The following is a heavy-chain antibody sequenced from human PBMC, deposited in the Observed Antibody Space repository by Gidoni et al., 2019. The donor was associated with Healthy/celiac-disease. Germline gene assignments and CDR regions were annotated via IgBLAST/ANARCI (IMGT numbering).Heavy chain of an antibody. J-gene: IGHJ4*02. D-gene: IGHD4-17*01. CDR3: ARVRNDYGDYVSYYFDY. V-gene: IGHV3-11*05. CDR1: GFTFSYYY. Sequence: QVQLVESGGGLVKPGGSLRLSCAASGFTFSYYYMSWIRPAPGKGLEWVSYISSSSSYTNYADSVKGRFTISRDNAKNSLYLQMNSLRAEDTAVYYCARVRNDYGDYVSYYFDYWGQGTLVTVSS. CDR2: ISSSSSYT.